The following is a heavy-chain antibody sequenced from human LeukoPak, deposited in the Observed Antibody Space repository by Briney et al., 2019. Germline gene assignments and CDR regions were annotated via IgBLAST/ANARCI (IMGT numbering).Heavy chain of an antibody. CDR2: ISSAGTTI. V-gene: IGHV3-48*01. CDR3: ARDNDYANWFDP. CDR1: GFTLMTYS. Sequence: GGSLRLSCAASGFTLMTYSMNWVRQAPGKGPEWIAHISSAGTTILYADSVKGRFTISRDNGNNMLYLQLNSLRADDTAVYYCARDNDYANWFDPRGQGTLVTVSS. J-gene: IGHJ5*02. D-gene: IGHD4-17*01.